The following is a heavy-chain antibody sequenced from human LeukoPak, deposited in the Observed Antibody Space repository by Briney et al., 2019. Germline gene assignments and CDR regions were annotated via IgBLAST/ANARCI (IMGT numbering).Heavy chain of an antibody. J-gene: IGHJ4*02. Sequence: GASVKVSCKASGYTFTGYYMHWVRQAPGQGLEWMGRIIPILGIANYAQKFQGRVTITADKSTSTAYMELSSLRSEDTAVYYCARAPFPDYDSSGYPDYWGQGTLVTVSS. V-gene: IGHV1-69*04. CDR3: ARAPFPDYDSSGYPDY. D-gene: IGHD3-22*01. CDR2: IIPILGIA. CDR1: GYTFTGYY.